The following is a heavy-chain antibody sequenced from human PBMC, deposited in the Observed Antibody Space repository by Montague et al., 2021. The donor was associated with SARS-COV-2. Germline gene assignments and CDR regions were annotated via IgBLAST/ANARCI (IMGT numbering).Heavy chain of an antibody. Sequence: SLRLSCAASGFTFSSYAMHWVRQAPGKGLEWVAVISYDGSNKYYADSVKGRFTISRDNSKNTLYLQMNSLRAEDTAVYYCARVPPGLLWFGEIDCWGQGTLVTVSS. J-gene: IGHJ4*02. CDR1: GFTFSSYA. CDR2: ISYDGSNK. CDR3: ARVPPGLLWFGEIDC. D-gene: IGHD3-10*01. V-gene: IGHV3-30-3*01.